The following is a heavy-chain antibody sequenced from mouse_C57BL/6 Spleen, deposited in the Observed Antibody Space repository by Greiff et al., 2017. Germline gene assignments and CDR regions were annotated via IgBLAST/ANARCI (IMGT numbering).Heavy chain of an antibody. CDR1: GYTFTSYW. J-gene: IGHJ4*01. CDR2: IDPSDGYT. CDR3: ARVYGSRGYDDAIDY. V-gene: IGHV1-69*01. Sequence: QVQLQQSGAELVMPGASVKLSCKASGYTFTSYWMHWVKQRPGQGLEWIGEIDPSDGYTNYNQKFQGKATLTVDKSSSTAYMQLSSLTTEDSAVYYCARVYGSRGYDDAIDYWGQGTSVTASS. D-gene: IGHD1-1*01.